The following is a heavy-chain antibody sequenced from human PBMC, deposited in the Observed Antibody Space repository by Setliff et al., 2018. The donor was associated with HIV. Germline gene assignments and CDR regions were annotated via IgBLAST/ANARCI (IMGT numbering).Heavy chain of an antibody. CDR3: AIGSSNWPHRPNNYYFDY. Sequence: VASVKVSCKAPGDTFTTYALHWFRQAPGQRLEWMGWINADNGDTKFSQKFQGRFTITRHTSASPAYMELSSLRSEDTGVYYCAIGSSNWPHRPNNYYFDYWGQGTPVTVSS. CDR1: GDTFTTYA. V-gene: IGHV1-3*01. D-gene: IGHD6-13*01. CDR2: INADNGDT. J-gene: IGHJ4*02.